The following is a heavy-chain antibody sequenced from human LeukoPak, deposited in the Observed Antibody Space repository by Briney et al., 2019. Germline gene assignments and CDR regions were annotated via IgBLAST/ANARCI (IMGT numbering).Heavy chain of an antibody. D-gene: IGHD2-2*01. CDR2: INYSGST. V-gene: IGHV4-34*01. CDR3: ARRPILYCSSTSCYQRLGWFDP. Sequence: PSETLSLTCAVYGGSFSGYYWSWIRQPPGRGLEWIGEINYSGSTNYNPSLKSRVTISVDTSKNQFSLKLSSVTAADTAVYYCARRPILYCSSTSCYQRLGWFDPWGQGTLVTVSS. J-gene: IGHJ5*02. CDR1: GGSFSGYY.